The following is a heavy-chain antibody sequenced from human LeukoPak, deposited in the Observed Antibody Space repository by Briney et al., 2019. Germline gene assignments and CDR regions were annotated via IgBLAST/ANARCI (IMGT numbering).Heavy chain of an antibody. Sequence: GGSLRLSCAASGFTFSSYAMSWVRQAPGKGLEWVSAISGSGGSTYYAGSVKGRFTISRDNSKNTLYLQMNSLRAEDTAVYYCAKSEAMIVVVRFDYWGQGTLVTVSS. D-gene: IGHD3-22*01. CDR3: AKSEAMIVVVRFDY. V-gene: IGHV3-23*01. CDR2: ISGSGGST. CDR1: GFTFSSYA. J-gene: IGHJ4*02.